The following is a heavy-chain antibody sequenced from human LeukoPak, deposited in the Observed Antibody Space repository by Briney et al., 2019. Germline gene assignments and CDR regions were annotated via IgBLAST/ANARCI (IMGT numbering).Heavy chain of an antibody. J-gene: IGHJ4*02. CDR1: GYTFTGYY. CDR2: INPNSGGT. Sequence: ASVKVSCKASGYTFTGYYMHWVRQAPGQGLEWMGWINPNSGGTNYAQKFQGRVTMTRDTSISTAYMELSRLRSDDTAVYYCARGPKPTHYYDSSGYYHYWGQRTPVTVSS. V-gene: IGHV1-2*02. D-gene: IGHD3-22*01. CDR3: ARGPKPTHYYDSSGYYHY.